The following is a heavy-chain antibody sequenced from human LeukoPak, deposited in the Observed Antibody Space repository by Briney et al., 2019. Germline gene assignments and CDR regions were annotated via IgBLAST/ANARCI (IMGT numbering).Heavy chain of an antibody. V-gene: IGHV4-34*01. CDR1: GGSFSGYY. Sequence: TSETLSLTCAVYGGSFSGYYWSWIRQPPGKGLEWIGEINHSGGTNYNPSLKSRVTISVDTSKNQFSLKLSSVTAADTAVYYCARGAPTWIQLWPFDYWGQGTLVTVSS. CDR2: INHSGGT. D-gene: IGHD5-18*01. J-gene: IGHJ4*02. CDR3: ARGAPTWIQLWPFDY.